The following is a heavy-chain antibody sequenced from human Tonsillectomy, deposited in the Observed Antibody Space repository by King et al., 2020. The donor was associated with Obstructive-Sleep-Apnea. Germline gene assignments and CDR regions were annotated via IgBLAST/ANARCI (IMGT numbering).Heavy chain of an antibody. CDR3: TTVETLELQTLYYQNGMDV. CDR1: GFTFSDAW. J-gene: IGHJ6*02. CDR2: IKSKIDGGTT. Sequence: EVQLVESGGGLVKPGGSLRLSCAASGFTFSDAWMSWVRQAPGKGLEWVGRIKSKIDGGTTDYAAPVKGRFTISRDDSKNTLYLQMKSLKTEDTAVYYCTTVETLELQTLYYQNGMDVWGQGTTVTVSS. V-gene: IGHV3-15*01. D-gene: IGHD1-7*01.